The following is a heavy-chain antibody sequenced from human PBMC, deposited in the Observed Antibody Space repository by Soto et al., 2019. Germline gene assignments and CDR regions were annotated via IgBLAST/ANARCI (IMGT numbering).Heavy chain of an antibody. CDR1: GFTFRSYA. D-gene: IGHD3-9*01. J-gene: IGHJ4*02. CDR2: MSGSGAST. CDR3: AKGSQDVMTGYYYFDY. V-gene: IGHV3-23*01. Sequence: EAQLLESGGGLVQSGGSLRLSCAASGFTFRSYAMAWVRQAPGKGLVWVSGMSGSGASTYYADSVKGRFTVSRDNSKNTLYLQMNNLGAEDTALYYCAKGSQDVMTGYYYFDYWGQGTLVTVSS.